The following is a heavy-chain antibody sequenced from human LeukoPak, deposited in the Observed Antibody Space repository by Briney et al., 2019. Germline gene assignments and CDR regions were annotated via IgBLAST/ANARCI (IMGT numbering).Heavy chain of an antibody. V-gene: IGHV3-33*01. D-gene: IGHD3-22*01. CDR1: GFTLSSYG. CDR2: IWYDGSNK. Sequence: PGKSLRLSCAAPGFTLSSYGMHWVRQAPGKGLEWVAVIWYDGSNKYYADSVKGRFTISRDNSKNTLYLQMSSLRAEDTAVYYCARDHSYSDSSGPIDYWGQGTLVTVSS. J-gene: IGHJ4*02. CDR3: ARDHSYSDSSGPIDY.